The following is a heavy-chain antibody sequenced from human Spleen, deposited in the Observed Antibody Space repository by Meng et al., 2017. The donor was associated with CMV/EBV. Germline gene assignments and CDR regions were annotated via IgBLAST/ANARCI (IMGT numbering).Heavy chain of an antibody. V-gene: IGHV1-24*01. J-gene: IGHJ4*02. CDR1: GYTLTELA. Sequence: VSGYTLTELAVHWVRQAPGKGLEWMGGFNPEDGETIYAQKFQGRVTMTEDTSTDTAYMEMSSLRLEDTAVYYCATSTTYYYESSLDYWGQGTLVTVSS. D-gene: IGHD3-22*01. CDR3: ATSTTYYYESSLDY. CDR2: FNPEDGET.